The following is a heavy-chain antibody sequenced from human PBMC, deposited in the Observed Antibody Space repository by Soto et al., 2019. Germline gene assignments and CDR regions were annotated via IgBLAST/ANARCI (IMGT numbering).Heavy chain of an antibody. J-gene: IGHJ5*02. Sequence: PGGSLRLSCAASGFTFSDYYMSWIRQAPGMGLEWVSSISSSGSTTYYADSVKGRFTISRDNSKNTLYLQMNSLRAEDTAVYHCAKSADYYGSGSYESWGQGTLVTVSS. V-gene: IGHV3-11*01. CDR2: ISSSGSTT. CDR1: GFTFSDYY. D-gene: IGHD3-10*01. CDR3: AKSADYYGSGSYES.